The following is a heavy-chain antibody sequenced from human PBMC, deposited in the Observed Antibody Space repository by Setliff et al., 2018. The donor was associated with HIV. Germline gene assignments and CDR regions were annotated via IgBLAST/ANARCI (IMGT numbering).Heavy chain of an antibody. CDR3: GGTYYNFRSV. J-gene: IGHJ4*02. CDR2: IYYSGST. D-gene: IGHD3-3*01. CDR1: GGSISSYY. Sequence: TSETLSLTCTVSGGSISSYYWSWIRQPPGKGLEWIGYIYYSGSTNYNPSLKSRVTISVDTSKNQFSLKLSSVTAADTAMYFCGGTYYNFRSVWGQGTLVTVSS. V-gene: IGHV4-59*12.